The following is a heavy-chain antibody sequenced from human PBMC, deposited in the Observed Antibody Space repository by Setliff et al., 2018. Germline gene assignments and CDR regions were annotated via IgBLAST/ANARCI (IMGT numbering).Heavy chain of an antibody. J-gene: IGHJ4*02. Sequence: GGSLRLSCAASGFTFRTSSMTWVRQGPGKGLEWVAAIDGEGSVIYYLDSVKGRFTISRDNAKYSLYLQMNSLRAEDTAVYYCARGPLVGTTEYYLDYWGQGTLVTVSS. CDR3: ARGPLVGTTEYYLDY. CDR1: GFTFRTSS. D-gene: IGHD1-26*01. V-gene: IGHV3-7*01. CDR2: IDGEGSVI.